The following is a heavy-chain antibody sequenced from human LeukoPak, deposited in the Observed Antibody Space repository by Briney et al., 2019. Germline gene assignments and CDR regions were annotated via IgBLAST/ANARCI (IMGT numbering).Heavy chain of an antibody. CDR3: AKGGWLQSPTDY. J-gene: IGHJ4*02. V-gene: IGHV3-23*01. Sequence: PGGSLRLSCAASGFTFSSYGMSWVRQAPGKGLEWVSAISGSGGSTYYADSVKGRFTISRDNSKNTLYLQMNSLRAEDTAVYFCAKGGWLQSPTDYWGQGTLVTVSS. CDR1: GFTFSSYG. D-gene: IGHD5-24*01. CDR2: ISGSGGST.